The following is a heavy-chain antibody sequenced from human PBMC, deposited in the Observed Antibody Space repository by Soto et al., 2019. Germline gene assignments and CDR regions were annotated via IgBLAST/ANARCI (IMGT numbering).Heavy chain of an antibody. CDR3: ARKYSYGAGGAY. J-gene: IGHJ4*02. Sequence: QVQLVQSGAEVKKPGASVKVSCKASGYTFTSYGISWVRQAPGQGLEWMGWISAYNGNKNYAKKRQGRITMTTDTTTSTTYMELRSLRAADMDVYECARKYSYGAGGAYWGQGTLVTVSS. CDR1: GYTFTSYG. V-gene: IGHV1-18*03. CDR2: ISAYNGNK. D-gene: IGHD3-10*01.